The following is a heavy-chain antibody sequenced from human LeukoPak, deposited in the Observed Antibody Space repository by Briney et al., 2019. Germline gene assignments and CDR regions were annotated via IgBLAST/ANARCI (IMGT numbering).Heavy chain of an antibody. J-gene: IGHJ6*04. CDR3: ARDSGRGYGMDV. CDR2: ISSSGSTI. CDR1: GFTFSSYE. V-gene: IGHV3-48*03. Sequence: EGSLRLSCAASGFTFSSYEMNWVRQAPGKGLEWVSYISSSGSTIYYADSVKGRFTISRDNAKNSLYLQMNSLRAEDTAVYYCARDSGRGYGMDVWGKGTTVTVSS. D-gene: IGHD2-15*01.